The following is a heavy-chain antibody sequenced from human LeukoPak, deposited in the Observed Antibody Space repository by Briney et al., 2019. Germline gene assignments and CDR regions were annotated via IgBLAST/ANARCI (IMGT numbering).Heavy chain of an antibody. D-gene: IGHD4-23*01. Sequence: GGSLRLSCAACGFIFSSYAMSWVRQAPGKGLEGVSMISGSGGSTYYRDSVKGRFTISRDISKNTLSLQMKSVRDEDTAVCNCAKVPHGGGRIDYWDQGTLVTVSS. V-gene: IGHV3-23*01. J-gene: IGHJ4*02. CDR1: GFIFSSYA. CDR3: AKVPHGGGRIDY. CDR2: ISGSGGST.